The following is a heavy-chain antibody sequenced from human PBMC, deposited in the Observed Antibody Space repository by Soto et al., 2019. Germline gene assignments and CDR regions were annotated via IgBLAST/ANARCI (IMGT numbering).Heavy chain of an antibody. V-gene: IGHV5-51*01. CDR1: GYSFTSYW. CDR2: IYPGDSDT. J-gene: IGHJ6*02. D-gene: IGHD3-3*01. Sequence: ESLKISRKGSGYSFTSYWIGLVRQMPGKGLEWMGIIYPGDSDTRYSPSFQGQVTISADKSISTAYLQWSSLKASDTAMYYCARHPVLRFLEWSYGMDVWGQGTTVTVSS. CDR3: ARHPVLRFLEWSYGMDV.